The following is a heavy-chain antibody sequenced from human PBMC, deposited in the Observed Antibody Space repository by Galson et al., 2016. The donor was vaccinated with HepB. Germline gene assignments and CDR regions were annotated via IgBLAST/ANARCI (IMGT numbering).Heavy chain of an antibody. J-gene: IGHJ4*02. CDR2: IIPIFGTA. CDR3: ARIAYYDFWSGYYSSYFDY. V-gene: IGHV1-69*13. CDR1: GGTFSSYA. D-gene: IGHD3-3*01. Sequence: SVKVSCKASGGTFSSYAISWVRQAPGQGLEWMGGIIPIFGTANYAQKFQGRVTITADESTNTAYMELSSLRSEDTAVYYCARIAYYDFWSGYYSSYFDYWGQGTLVTVSS.